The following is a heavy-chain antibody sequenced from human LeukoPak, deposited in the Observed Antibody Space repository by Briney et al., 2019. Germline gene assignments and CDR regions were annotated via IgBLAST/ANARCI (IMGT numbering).Heavy chain of an antibody. J-gene: IGHJ4*02. V-gene: IGHV3-23*01. D-gene: IGHD3-10*01. CDR2: ISGSGGST. CDR1: GFTFSSYW. CDR3: AKANMVRGVTLKFDY. Sequence: PGGSLRLSCNTSGFTFSSYWMSWVRQAPGKGLEWVSAISGSGGSTYYADSVKGRFTISRDNSKNTLYLQMNSLRAEDTAVYYCAKANMVRGVTLKFDYWGQGALVTVSS.